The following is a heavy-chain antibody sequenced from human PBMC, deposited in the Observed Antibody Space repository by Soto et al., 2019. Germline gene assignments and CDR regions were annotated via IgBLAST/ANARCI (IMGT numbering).Heavy chain of an antibody. J-gene: IGHJ5*02. D-gene: IGHD3-16*02. CDR3: ARSGVIADCFDP. V-gene: IGHV4-59*08. Sequence: QVQLQESGPGLVNASETLSLTCTVSGGSISTYYWSWIRQPPGKGLEWIGYIYYTGSTSYNPSLKSRVTISVDTSKNQFSLKLSSVTAADTAMYYCARSGVIADCFDPWGQGTLVTVSS. CDR2: IYYTGST. CDR1: GGSISTYY.